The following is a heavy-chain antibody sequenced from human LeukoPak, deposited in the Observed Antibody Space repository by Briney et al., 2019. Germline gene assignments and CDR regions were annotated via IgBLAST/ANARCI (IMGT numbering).Heavy chain of an antibody. CDR1: GYSFTSYW. V-gene: IGHV5-10-1*01. J-gene: IGHJ4*02. CDR2: IDPSDSYT. CDR3: ARHWDIVATIDFDY. D-gene: IGHD5-12*01. Sequence: GESLKISCKGSGYSFTSYWISWVRQMPGKGLEWMGRIDPSDSYTNYSPSFQGHVTISAGKSISTAYLQWSSLKASDTAMYYCARHWDIVATIDFDYWGQGTLVTVSS.